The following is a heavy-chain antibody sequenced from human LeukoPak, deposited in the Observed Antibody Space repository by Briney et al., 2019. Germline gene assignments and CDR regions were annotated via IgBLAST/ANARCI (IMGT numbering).Heavy chain of an antibody. V-gene: IGHV3-15*01. CDR3: TTGSEEQQLSDYYYYYGMDV. J-gene: IGHJ6*02. CDR2: IKSNTDGGTT. CDR1: GFTFSNAW. Sequence: GGSLRLSCAASGFTFSNAWMSWVSQAPGKGLEWVGRIKSNTDGGTTDYAAPVKGRFTISRDDSKNTLYLQMDSLKTEDTAVYYCTTGSEEQQLSDYYYYYGMDVWGQGTTVTVSS. D-gene: IGHD6-13*01.